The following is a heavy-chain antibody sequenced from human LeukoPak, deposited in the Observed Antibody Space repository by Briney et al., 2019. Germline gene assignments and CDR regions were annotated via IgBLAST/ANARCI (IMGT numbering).Heavy chain of an antibody. V-gene: IGHV1-2*02. CDR3: ARESAPSSVYDL. Sequence: ASVKVTCKSSEYTLIDHYLHGVRQAPGQGFEWMGWINPNTGGTEFAQKFRDRVTMTRDTSMNSVYMELRRLTSDDTAIYYCARESAPSSVYDLWGQGTLVTVSS. CDR2: INPNTGGT. CDR1: EYTLIDHY. J-gene: IGHJ5*02. D-gene: IGHD2-8*01.